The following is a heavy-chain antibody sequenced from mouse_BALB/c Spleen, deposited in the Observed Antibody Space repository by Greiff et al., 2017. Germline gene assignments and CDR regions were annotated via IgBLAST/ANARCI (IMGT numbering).Heavy chain of an antibody. CDR3: ARGIYDGYYDAMDY. V-gene: IGHV1-4*01. CDR2: INPSSGYT. D-gene: IGHD2-3*01. J-gene: IGHJ4*01. CDR1: GYTFTSYT. Sequence: LQESGAELARPGASVKMSCKASGYTFTSYTMHWVKQRPGQGLEWIGYINPSSGYTNYNQKFKDKATLTADKSSSTAYMRLSSLTSEDSAVYYCARGIYDGYYDAMDYWGQGTSVTVSS.